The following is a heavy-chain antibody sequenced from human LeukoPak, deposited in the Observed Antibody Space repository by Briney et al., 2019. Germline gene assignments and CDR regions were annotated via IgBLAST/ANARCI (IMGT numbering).Heavy chain of an antibody. CDR1: GFTFNTYA. CDR3: AKGKGTSSSSIDW. V-gene: IGHV3-23*01. J-gene: IGHJ4*02. CDR2: IGGSGDST. D-gene: IGHD2/OR15-2a*01. Sequence: GGSLRLSCAASGFTFNTYAVSWVRQAPGKGLDWVSTIGGSGDSTNYADSVRGRFTISRDNSKNMLYLQTHSLRVEDTAVYYCAKGKGTSSSSIDWWGQGTLVTVSS.